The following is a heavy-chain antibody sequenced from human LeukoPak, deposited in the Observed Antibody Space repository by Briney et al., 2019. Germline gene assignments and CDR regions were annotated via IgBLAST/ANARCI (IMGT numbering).Heavy chain of an antibody. J-gene: IGHJ4*02. V-gene: IGHV3-48*03. CDR3: VRGDRYFFDF. Sequence: GGSLRLSCAASGFTFSNYEMNWVRQAPGRGLEWVSYIGNTGRTIYYTDSVEGRFTISRDKAKNSLYLQMNSLRAEDTAIYYCVRGDRYFFDFWGQGTLVTVSS. CDR1: GFTFSNYE. CDR2: IGNTGRTI.